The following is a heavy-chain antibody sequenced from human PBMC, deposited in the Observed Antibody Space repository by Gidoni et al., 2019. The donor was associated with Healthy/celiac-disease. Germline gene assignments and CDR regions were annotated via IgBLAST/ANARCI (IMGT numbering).Heavy chain of an antibody. V-gene: IGHV3-23*01. CDR3: AKDPTPPVEQYYFDY. CDR2: ISGSGGST. J-gene: IGHJ4*02. D-gene: IGHD1-1*01. CDR1: GFTFSSYA. Sequence: EVQLLESGGGLVQPGGSLRLSCAASGFTFSSYAMSWVRQAPGKGLELVSAISGSGGSTYYAASVKGRFIISRDNSKNTLYLQMNSLRAEDTAVYYCAKDPTPPVEQYYFDYWGQGTLVTVSS.